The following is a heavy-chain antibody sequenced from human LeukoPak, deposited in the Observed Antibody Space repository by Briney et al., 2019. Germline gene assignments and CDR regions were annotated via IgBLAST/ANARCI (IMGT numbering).Heavy chain of an antibody. Sequence: PGGSLRLSCAASGFTFSSYAMSWVRQAPGKGLEWVSGISWNSGSIGYADSVKGRFTISRDNAKNSLYLQMNSLRTEDTALYYCAKDAYSGYGDFDYWGQGTLVTVSS. D-gene: IGHD4-17*01. CDR1: GFTFSSYA. J-gene: IGHJ4*02. V-gene: IGHV3-9*01. CDR3: AKDAYSGYGDFDY. CDR2: ISWNSGSI.